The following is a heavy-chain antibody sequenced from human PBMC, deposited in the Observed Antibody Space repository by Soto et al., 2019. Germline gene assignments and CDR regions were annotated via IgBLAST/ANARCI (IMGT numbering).Heavy chain of an antibody. Sequence: QVHLVQSGAEVKKPGASVKVSCQGSGYAFTTYGITWVRQAPGQGLEWMGWIIAHNGNTNYAQKLKGRVTVTRDTSTSTAYMALRSLRYDDTAVYYCARGRYGDYWGQGALVTVSS. CDR2: IIAHNGNT. D-gene: IGHD1-1*01. V-gene: IGHV1-18*01. CDR3: ARGRYGDY. CDR1: GYAFTTYG. J-gene: IGHJ4*02.